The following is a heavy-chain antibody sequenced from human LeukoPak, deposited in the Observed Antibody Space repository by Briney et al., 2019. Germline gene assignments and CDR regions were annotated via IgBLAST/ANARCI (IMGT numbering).Heavy chain of an antibody. Sequence: PGGSLRLSCAASGFTFSSYAMHWVRQAPGKGLVWVSRIRSDGSSTSYADSVKGRFTVSRDNAKNTLYLQMNSLRAEDTAVYYCVRSDWFDPWGQGTLVTVSS. CDR1: GFTFSSYA. V-gene: IGHV3-74*01. CDR2: IRSDGSST. CDR3: VRSDWFDP. J-gene: IGHJ5*02.